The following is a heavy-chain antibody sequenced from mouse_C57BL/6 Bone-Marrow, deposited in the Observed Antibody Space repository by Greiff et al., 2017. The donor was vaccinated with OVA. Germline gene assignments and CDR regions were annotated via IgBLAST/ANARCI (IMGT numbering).Heavy chain of an antibody. CDR1: GFSLTSYG. J-gene: IGHJ4*01. Sequence: VKLVESGPGLVQPSQSLSITCTVSGFSLTSYGVHWVRQSPGKGLEWLGVIWRGGSTDYNAAFMSRLSITKDNSKSQVFFKMNSLQADDTAIYYCAKKTYYSNYVAMDYWGQGTSVTVSS. CDR2: IWRGGST. V-gene: IGHV2-5*01. CDR3: AKKTYYSNYVAMDY. D-gene: IGHD2-5*01.